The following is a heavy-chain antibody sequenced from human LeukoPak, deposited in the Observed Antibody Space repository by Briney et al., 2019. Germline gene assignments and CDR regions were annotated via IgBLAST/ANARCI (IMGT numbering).Heavy chain of an antibody. Sequence: QTXSLACTVSGGSISSGDYYWGWVRQPPGKGLEWIGYIFYTGSTYYNPSLKSRVTISVDTSKNQFSLRLSSVTAADTAVYYCASLAYYSFDYWGQGTLVTVSS. V-gene: IGHV4-30-4*01. CDR2: IFYTGST. D-gene: IGHD2-21*01. J-gene: IGHJ4*02. CDR1: GGSISSGDYY. CDR3: ASLAYYSFDY.